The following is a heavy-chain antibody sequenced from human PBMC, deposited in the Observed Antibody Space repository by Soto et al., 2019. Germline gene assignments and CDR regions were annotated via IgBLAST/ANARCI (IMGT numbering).Heavy chain of an antibody. CDR1: GGSISSYY. Sequence: QVQLQESGPGLVKPSETLSLTCTVSGGSISSYYWSWIRQPPGKGLEWIGYIYYSGSTNYNPSLKSRVTISVDTSKNQFSLKLSSVTAADTAVYYCARGDYAGFGYFDYWGQGTLVTVSS. CDR2: IYYSGST. CDR3: ARGDYAGFGYFDY. J-gene: IGHJ4*02. D-gene: IGHD4-17*01. V-gene: IGHV4-59*01.